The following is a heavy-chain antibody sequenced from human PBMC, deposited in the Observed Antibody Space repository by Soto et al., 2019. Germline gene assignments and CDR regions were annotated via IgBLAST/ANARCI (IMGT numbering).Heavy chain of an antibody. Sequence: SVKVSCKASGGTLSSYAISWVRQAPGQGLEWMGGIIPIFGTANYAQKFQGRVTITADKSTSTAYMELSSLRSEDTAVYYCARDWTSFGVVTPYGMDVWGQGTTVTVSS. CDR2: IIPIFGTA. CDR1: GGTLSSYA. D-gene: IGHD3-3*01. CDR3: ARDWTSFGVVTPYGMDV. J-gene: IGHJ6*02. V-gene: IGHV1-69*06.